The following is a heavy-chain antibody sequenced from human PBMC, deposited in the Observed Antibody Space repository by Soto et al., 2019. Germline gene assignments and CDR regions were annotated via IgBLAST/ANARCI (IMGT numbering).Heavy chain of an antibody. CDR1: GFTFSSYS. Sequence: EVQLVESGGGLVKPGGSLRLSCAASGFTFSSYSMNWVRQAPGKGLEWVSSISSSSSYIYYADSVKGRFTISRDNAKNSLYLQMNSLRAEDTAVYYCAKGRDIVVVVAATPFDYWGQGTLVTVSS. CDR3: AKGRDIVVVVAATPFDY. D-gene: IGHD2-15*01. V-gene: IGHV3-21*01. CDR2: ISSSSSYI. J-gene: IGHJ4*02.